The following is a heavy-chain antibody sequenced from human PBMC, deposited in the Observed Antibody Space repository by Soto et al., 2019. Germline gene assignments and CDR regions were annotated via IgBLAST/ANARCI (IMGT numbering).Heavy chain of an antibody. CDR2: ISSSSSYI. CDR3: ARAGIAARPHYYYGMDV. CDR1: GFTFSSYS. D-gene: IGHD6-6*01. Sequence: EVQLVESGGGLVKPGGSLRLSCAASGFTFSSYSMNWVHQAPGKGLEWVSSISSSSSYIYYADSVKGRFTISRDNAKNSLYLQMNSLRAEDTAVYYCARAGIAARPHYYYGMDVWGQGTTVTVSS. V-gene: IGHV3-21*01. J-gene: IGHJ6*02.